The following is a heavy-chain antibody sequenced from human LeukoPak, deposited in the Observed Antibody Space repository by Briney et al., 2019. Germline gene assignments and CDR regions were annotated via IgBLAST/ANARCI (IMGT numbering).Heavy chain of an antibody. CDR1: GYTFTNYG. V-gene: IGHV1-8*02. CDR3: AREPPDY. Sequence: ASVKVSCKASGYTFTNYGINWVRQAPGQGLEWMGWMNPNSGNTVYAQKFQGRVTMTRNTSISTAYMELSSMGSEDTAVYYCAREPPDYWGQGTLVTVSS. CDR2: MNPNSGNT. J-gene: IGHJ4*02.